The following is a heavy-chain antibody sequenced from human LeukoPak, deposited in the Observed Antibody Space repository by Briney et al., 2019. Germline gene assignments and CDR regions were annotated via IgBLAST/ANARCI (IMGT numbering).Heavy chain of an antibody. V-gene: IGHV3-53*01. CDR1: GIAVNSNY. CDR3: ATVGCNGATSYTQYFHS. Sequence: PGGSLRLSCAASGIAVNSNYMSWVRQAPGKGLEWVSLIYSGGRTEYAGSVKGRFTIFRDNSENTVYLQMNSLRVEDTAMYFCATVGCNGATSYTQYFHSWGQGTLVTVSP. D-gene: IGHD4/OR15-4a*01. CDR2: IYSGGRT. J-gene: IGHJ1*01.